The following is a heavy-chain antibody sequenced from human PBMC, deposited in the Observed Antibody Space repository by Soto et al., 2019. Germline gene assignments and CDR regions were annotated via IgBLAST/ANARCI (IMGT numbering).Heavy chain of an antibody. CDR3: ASTLPGIAVAGTFSD. CDR1: GGTFSSYT. D-gene: IGHD6-19*01. Sequence: SVKVSCKASGGTFSSYTISWVRQAPGQGLEWMGRIIPILGIANYAQKFQGRVTITADKSTSTAYMELSSLRSEDTAVYYCASTLPGIAVAGTFSDWGQGTLVTVSS. V-gene: IGHV1-69*02. J-gene: IGHJ4*02. CDR2: IIPILGIA.